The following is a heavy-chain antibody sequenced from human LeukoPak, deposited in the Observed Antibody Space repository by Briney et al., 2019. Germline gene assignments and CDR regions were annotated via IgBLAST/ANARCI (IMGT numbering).Heavy chain of an antibody. Sequence: SETLSLTCTVSGGSISSYYWSWVRQPPGKGLEWIGYIYYSGSTNYNPSLKSRVTISVDTSKNQFSLKLSSVTAADTAVYYCAALSEARGYSYGIFDYWGQGTLVTVSS. V-gene: IGHV4-59*01. J-gene: IGHJ4*02. CDR1: GGSISSYY. CDR3: AALSEARGYSYGIFDY. CDR2: IYYSGST. D-gene: IGHD5-18*01.